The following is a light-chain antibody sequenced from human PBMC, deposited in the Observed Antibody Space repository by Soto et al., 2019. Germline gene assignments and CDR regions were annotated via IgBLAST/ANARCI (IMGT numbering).Light chain of an antibody. CDR2: ASF. CDR1: QSISSY. CDR3: QQSYSTPYT. V-gene: IGKV1-39*01. J-gene: IGKJ2*01. Sequence: DIQMTQSPSSLSVSVGDRVTITCRASQSISSYLNWYQQKPGKAPKLLIYASFNLQSGVPSRFSGRGSGTDFTLTISSLQAEDFATYYCQQSYSTPYTFGQGTKLEIK.